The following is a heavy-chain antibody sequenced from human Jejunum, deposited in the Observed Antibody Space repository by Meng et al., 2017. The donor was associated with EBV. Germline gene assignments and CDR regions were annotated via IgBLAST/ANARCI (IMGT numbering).Heavy chain of an antibody. CDR2: INTNTGYP. J-gene: IGHJ5*02. D-gene: IGHD2-8*02. CDR3: ARVRPGGGWFDP. V-gene: IGHV7-4-1*02. Sequence: GKMVQFRSGLKKPGASVNVSCKASGYPVTSSGINWVRQAPGQGLEWMGWINTNTGYPTYAQDFTGRFVFSLDTSVSTAYLQITSLSTEDNAVYYCARVRPGGGWFDPWGQGTLVTVSS. CDR1: GYPVTSSG.